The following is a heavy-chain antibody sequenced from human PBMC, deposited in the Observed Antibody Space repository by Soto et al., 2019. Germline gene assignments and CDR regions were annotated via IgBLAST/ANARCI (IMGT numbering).Heavy chain of an antibody. CDR1: GDSVHSATYY. J-gene: IGHJ4*02. CDR3: ATAKTTMIVTENF. CDR2: SYSSGTT. V-gene: IGHV4-61*01. Sequence: QVQLQESGPGLVKPSETLSLTCTDSGDSVHSATYYLSWIRQPPGKGLEWIGYSYSSGTTNYNTSLKSRFTISVHTSKNQFSLTLSSVTAADTAIYSWATAKTTMIVTENFWGQGTLGTVSA. D-gene: IGHD3-22*01.